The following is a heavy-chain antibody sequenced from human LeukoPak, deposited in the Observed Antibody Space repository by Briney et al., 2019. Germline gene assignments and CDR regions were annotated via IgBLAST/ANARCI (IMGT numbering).Heavy chain of an antibody. Sequence: GGSLRLSCAASGFTFSRYAMSWVRQAPGKGLEWVSAISGSGGSTDYADSVKGRFTISRDNSRSTLYLQMNSLRAEDTAVYYCSKKGQNEDYGKPDWGQGTLVTVSS. V-gene: IGHV3-23*01. CDR1: GFTFSRYA. CDR2: ISGSGGST. D-gene: IGHD4-17*01. J-gene: IGHJ4*02. CDR3: SKKGQNEDYGKPD.